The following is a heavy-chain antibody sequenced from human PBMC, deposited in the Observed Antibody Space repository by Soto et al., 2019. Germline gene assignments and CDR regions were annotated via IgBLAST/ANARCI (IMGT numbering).Heavy chain of an antibody. CDR3: ARDQERSYYDFWSGYYFAFDI. CDR1: GGTFSSYA. CDR2: IIPIFGTA. D-gene: IGHD3-3*01. Sequence: SVKVSCKASGGTFSSYAISWVRQAPGQGLEWMGGIIPIFGTANYAQKFQGRVTITADESTSTAYMELSSLRSEDTAVYYCARDQERSYYDFWSGYYFAFDIWGQGTMVTVSS. J-gene: IGHJ3*02. V-gene: IGHV1-69*13.